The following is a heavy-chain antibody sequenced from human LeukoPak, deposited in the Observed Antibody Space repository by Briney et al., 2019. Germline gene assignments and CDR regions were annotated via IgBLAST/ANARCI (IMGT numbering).Heavy chain of an antibody. J-gene: IGHJ3*02. V-gene: IGHV3-23*01. D-gene: IGHD2/OR15-2a*01. Sequence: GGSLRLSCAASGLTFSKYWMHWVRQAPGKGLEWVSAISGSGGSTYYADSVKGRFTISRDNSKNTLYLQMNSLRAEDAAVYYCAKVILSGLDAFDIWGQGTMVTVSS. CDR1: GLTFSKYW. CDR3: AKVILSGLDAFDI. CDR2: ISGSGGST.